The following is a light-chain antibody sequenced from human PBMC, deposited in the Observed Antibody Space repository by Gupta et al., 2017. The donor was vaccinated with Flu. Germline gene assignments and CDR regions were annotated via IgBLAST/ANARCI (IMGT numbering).Light chain of an antibody. CDR2: RVS. V-gene: IGKV2-30*02. Sequence: DVVITQPPLSLPVTLGQPASISCRSSQSLVHRNGNTYLAWFQQRPGQSPRRLIYRVSSRDSGVPDRFTGSGSGTDFTLNISRVEAEDVGIYYCMQGTHWPTFGQGTKVEIK. CDR3: MQGTHWPT. CDR1: QSLVHRNGNTY. J-gene: IGKJ1*01.